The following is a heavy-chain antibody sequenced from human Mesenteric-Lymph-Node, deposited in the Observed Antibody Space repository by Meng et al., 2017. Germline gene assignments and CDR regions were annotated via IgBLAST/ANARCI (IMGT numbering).Heavy chain of an antibody. CDR3: ARDNSGWYDY. CDR1: GGSIGSGCYY. J-gene: IGHJ4*02. Sequence: QLHLQQWAVVLLKPSQTLSLTCTVSGGSIGSGCYYWSWIRQHPGKGLEWIGYIYYTGSTFYNPSLKSRVTISVDTSKNQFSLKLISATAADTAVYYCARDNSGWYDYWGQGTLVTVSS. V-gene: IGHV4-31*03. D-gene: IGHD6-19*01. CDR2: IYYTGST.